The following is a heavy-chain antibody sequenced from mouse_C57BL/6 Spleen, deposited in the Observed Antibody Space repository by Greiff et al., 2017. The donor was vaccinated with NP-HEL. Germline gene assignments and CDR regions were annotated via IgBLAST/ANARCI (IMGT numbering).Heavy chain of an antibody. CDR3: ARQGGYYGSSYVGGYFDY. CDR1: GFTFSDYY. Sequence: EVKLVESGGGLVQPGGSLKLSCAASGFTFSDYYMYWVRQTPEKRLEWVAYISNGGGSTYYPDTVKGRFTISRDNAKNTLYLQMSRLKSEDTAMYYCARQGGYYGSSYVGGYFDYWGQGTTLTVSS. J-gene: IGHJ2*01. CDR2: ISNGGGST. D-gene: IGHD1-1*01. V-gene: IGHV5-12*01.